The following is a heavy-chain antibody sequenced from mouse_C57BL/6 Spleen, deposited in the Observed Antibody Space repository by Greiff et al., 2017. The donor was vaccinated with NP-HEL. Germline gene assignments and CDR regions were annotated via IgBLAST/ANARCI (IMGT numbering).Heavy chain of an antibody. V-gene: IGHV14-4*01. Sequence: VQLKESGAELVRPGASVKLSCTASGFNIKDDYMHWVKQRPEQGLEGVGWIDPENGDTEYASKFQGKATITADTSSNTAYLQLSSLTSEYTAVYYCTTGATVVGDYWGQGTTLTVSS. CDR2: IDPENGDT. CDR1: GFNIKDDY. D-gene: IGHD1-1*01. CDR3: TTGATVVGDY. J-gene: IGHJ2*01.